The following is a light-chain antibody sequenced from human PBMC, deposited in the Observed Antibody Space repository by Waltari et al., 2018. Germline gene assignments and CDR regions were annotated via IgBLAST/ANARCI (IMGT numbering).Light chain of an antibody. J-gene: IGLJ6*01. Sequence: QSVLTQPPSVSAAPGQKVSISCSGSSSNIGKSYVSWYQQVPGTAPKLLIHDHNTRPPGIPDRCSCSKSGTSATLVITGLQTGDEADYFCGTWDNSLSVVFGSGTKVTVL. V-gene: IGLV1-51*01. CDR3: GTWDNSLSVV. CDR1: SSNIGKSY. CDR2: DHN.